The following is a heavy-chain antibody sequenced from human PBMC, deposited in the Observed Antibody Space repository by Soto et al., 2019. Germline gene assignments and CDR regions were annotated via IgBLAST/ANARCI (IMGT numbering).Heavy chain of an antibody. CDR3: ARAVTGLDY. CDR1: GYTFTSHD. J-gene: IGHJ4*02. V-gene: IGHV1-3*01. CDR2: INADKGNT. Sequence: QVHLVQSGADVKKPGASVKVSCKTSGYTFTSHDLHWVRQAPGQGLEWRGWINADKGNTKYSQSFQGRVTITRDTSASTTYMELTSLRSEDTAVYYCARAVTGLDYWGQGTLVTVSS. D-gene: IGHD2-21*02.